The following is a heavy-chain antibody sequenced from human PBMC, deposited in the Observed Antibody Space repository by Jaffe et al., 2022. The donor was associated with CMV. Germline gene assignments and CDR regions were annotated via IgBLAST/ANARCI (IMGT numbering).Heavy chain of an antibody. CDR2: IYSGGRT. J-gene: IGHJ4*02. Sequence: EVQLVESGGGLVQPGGSLRLSCAASGFTVSSNYMSWVRQAPGKGLEWVSVIYSGGRTYYADSVKGRFTISRDNSKNTLYLQMNSLRGEDTAMYYCARDLGLYGASNYNLGYWGQGALVTVSS. D-gene: IGHD1-26*01. CDR3: ARDLGLYGASNYNLGY. CDR1: GFTVSSNY. V-gene: IGHV3-66*01.